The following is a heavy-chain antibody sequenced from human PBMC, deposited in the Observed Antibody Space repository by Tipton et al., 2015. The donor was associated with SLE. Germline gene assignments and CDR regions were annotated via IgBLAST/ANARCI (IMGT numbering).Heavy chain of an antibody. Sequence: QSGAEGKKPGASVKVSCKASGYTFTSYDINWVRQATGQGLEWMGWMNPNSGNTGYAQKFQGRVTMTRNTSISTAYMELSSLRSEDTAVYYCARGRGISVVRGVTNFDYWGQGTLVTVSS. CDR2: MNPNSGNT. CDR1: GYTFTSYD. J-gene: IGHJ4*02. CDR3: ARGRGISVVRGVTNFDY. D-gene: IGHD3-10*01. V-gene: IGHV1-8*01.